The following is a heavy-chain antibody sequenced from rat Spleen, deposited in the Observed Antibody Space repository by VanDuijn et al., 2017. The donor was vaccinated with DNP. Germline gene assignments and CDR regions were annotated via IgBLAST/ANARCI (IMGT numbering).Heavy chain of an antibody. CDR3: ARPDY. CDR1: GFTFSNYD. Sequence: EVQLVESGGGLVQPGRSLKLSCAASGFTFSNYDMAWVRQAPTKGLEWVATISFDGNNTYYRDSVQGRFTVSRDNAKSTLYLQMDSLRSEDTATYYCARPDYWGQGVMVTVSS. V-gene: IGHV5-7*01. J-gene: IGHJ2*01. CDR2: ISFDGNNT.